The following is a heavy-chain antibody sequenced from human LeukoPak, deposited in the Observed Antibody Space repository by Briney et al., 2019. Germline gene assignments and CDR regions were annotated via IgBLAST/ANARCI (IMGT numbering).Heavy chain of an antibody. CDR1: GFTFSNFG. CDR2: IRHDGSDT. CDR3: AKSGIGGNYYYDSSGSSYFDY. Sequence: PGGSLRLSCAASGFTFSNFGIHWVRQAPGKGLEWVAFIRHDGSDTNYADSVKGRFTISRDNSKNTLYLQMNSLRAEDTAVYYCAKSGIGGNYYYDSSGSSYFDYWGQGTLVTVSS. D-gene: IGHD3-22*01. V-gene: IGHV3-30*02. J-gene: IGHJ4*02.